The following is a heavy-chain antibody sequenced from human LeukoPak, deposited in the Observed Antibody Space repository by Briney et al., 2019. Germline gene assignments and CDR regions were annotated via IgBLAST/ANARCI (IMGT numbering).Heavy chain of an antibody. CDR2: IWYHGNKK. CDR3: ARDGRGDWDFDY. J-gene: IGHJ4*02. Sequence: GGSLRLSCAASGFTFGSYGMHWVRQAPGKGLEWVACIWYHGNKKDYLDSVKGRFTISRDNSKNTLDLQMNSLRAEDTAVYYCARDGRGDWDFDYWGQGTLVTVSS. CDR1: GFTFGSYG. V-gene: IGHV3-33*01. D-gene: IGHD1-1*01.